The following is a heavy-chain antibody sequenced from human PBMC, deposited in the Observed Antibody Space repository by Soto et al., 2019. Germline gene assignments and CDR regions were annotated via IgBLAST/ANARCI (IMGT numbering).Heavy chain of an antibody. V-gene: IGHV1-69*05. CDR2: IIPIFGTA. J-gene: IGHJ1*01. Sequence: GASVKVSCKASGGTFSSYAISWVRQAPGQGLEWMGWIIPIFGTANYAQKFQGRVTMTTDASTSTAYMELRSLRSDDTAVYYCARIYCSGGSCYSYFQHWGQGTLVTVSS. CDR3: ARIYCSGGSCYSYFQH. CDR1: GGTFSSYA. D-gene: IGHD2-15*01.